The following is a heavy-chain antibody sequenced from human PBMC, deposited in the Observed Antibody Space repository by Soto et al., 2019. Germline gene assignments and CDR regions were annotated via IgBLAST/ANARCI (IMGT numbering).Heavy chain of an antibody. D-gene: IGHD3-22*01. Sequence: GGSLRLSCAASGFTFSSYSMNWVRQAPGKGLEWVSYISSSSSTIYYADSVKGRFTISRDNAKNSLYLQMNSLRDEDTAVYYCARGNKAYDRSGYYYHTYYFDYWGQGTLVTVSS. V-gene: IGHV3-48*02. CDR3: ARGNKAYDRSGYYYHTYYFDY. CDR2: ISSSSSTI. CDR1: GFTFSSYS. J-gene: IGHJ4*02.